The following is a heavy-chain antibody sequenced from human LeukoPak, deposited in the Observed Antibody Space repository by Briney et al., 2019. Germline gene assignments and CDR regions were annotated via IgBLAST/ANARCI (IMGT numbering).Heavy chain of an antibody. CDR2: ISYDGSNK. J-gene: IGHJ4*02. CDR3: ARQLRPGYCSSTSCYKLGLDY. CDR1: GLTFSSYA. D-gene: IGHD2-2*02. Sequence: GGSLRLSCAASGLTFSSYAMHWVRQAPGKGLEWVAVISYDGSNKYYADSVKGRFTISRDNSKNTLYLQMNSLRAEDTAVYYCARQLRPGYCSSTSCYKLGLDYWGQGTLVTVSS. V-gene: IGHV3-30*01.